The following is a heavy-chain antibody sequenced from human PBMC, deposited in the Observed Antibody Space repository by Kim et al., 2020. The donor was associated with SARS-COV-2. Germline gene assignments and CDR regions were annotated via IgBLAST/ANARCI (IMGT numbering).Heavy chain of an antibody. D-gene: IGHD6-19*01. J-gene: IGHJ4*02. Sequence: GGSLRLSCAASGFTFSSYDMHWVRQATGKGLEWVSAIGTAGDTYYPGSVKGRFTISRENAKNSLYLQMNSLRAGDTAVYYCARGSMEDSSGSYYFDYWGQGTLVTVSS. CDR3: ARGSMEDSSGSYYFDY. CDR2: IGTAGDT. V-gene: IGHV3-13*04. CDR1: GFTFSSYD.